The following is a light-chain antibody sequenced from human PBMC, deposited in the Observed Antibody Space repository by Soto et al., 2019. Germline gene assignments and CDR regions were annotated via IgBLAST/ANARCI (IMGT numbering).Light chain of an antibody. CDR2: RNN. Sequence: QSVLTQPPSASGTPGQRVTISCSGSISNIGSNFIYWYQQLPGTAPKLLIYRNNERPSGVPDRFSGSKSGTSASLAISGLRSEEEADYHCAAWDDSLSGVVFGGGTKLTVL. CDR1: ISNIGSNF. V-gene: IGLV1-47*01. J-gene: IGLJ2*01. CDR3: AAWDDSLSGVV.